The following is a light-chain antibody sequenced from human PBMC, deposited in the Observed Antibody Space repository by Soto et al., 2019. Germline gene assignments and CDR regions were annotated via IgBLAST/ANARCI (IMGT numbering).Light chain of an antibody. Sequence: QPVLTQSPSASASLGASVXLXXTLXSGXSPXGIAWHQQQPEKGPRFLMKLNSDGSHNKGDGIPDRFSGSSSGAERYLTISSLQLEDEADYYCQXXGXGIWVFGGGTKLTVL. CDR3: QXXGXGIWV. V-gene: IGLV4-69*01. CDR1: SGXSPXG. CDR2: LNSDGSH. J-gene: IGLJ3*02.